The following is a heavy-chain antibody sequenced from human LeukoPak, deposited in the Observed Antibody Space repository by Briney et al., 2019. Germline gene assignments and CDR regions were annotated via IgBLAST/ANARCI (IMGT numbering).Heavy chain of an antibody. D-gene: IGHD3-22*01. Sequence: ASVKVSCKASGGTFSSYAISWVRQAPGQGLEWMGRIIPILGIANYAQKFQGRVTITADKSTSTAYMELRSLRSDDTAVYYCARDQPDYYDSSGYIPGDAFDIWGQGTMVTVSS. CDR1: GGTFSSYA. V-gene: IGHV1-69*04. J-gene: IGHJ3*02. CDR2: IIPILGIA. CDR3: ARDQPDYYDSSGYIPGDAFDI.